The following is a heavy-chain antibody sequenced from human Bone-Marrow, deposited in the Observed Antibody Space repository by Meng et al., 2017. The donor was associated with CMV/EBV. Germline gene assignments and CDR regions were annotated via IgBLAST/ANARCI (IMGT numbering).Heavy chain of an antibody. CDR2: INPNSGGT. V-gene: IGHV1-2*02. CDR3: ASGGNPAGYYYGMDV. D-gene: IGHD4-23*01. CDR1: VYTFTGYY. Sequence: ASVKVSCKASVYTFTGYYMHWVRQAPGQGLEWMGWINPNSGGTNYAQKFQGRVTMTRDTSISTAYMELSRLRSDDTAVYYFASGGNPAGYYYGMDVWGQGTTVTVSS. J-gene: IGHJ6*02.